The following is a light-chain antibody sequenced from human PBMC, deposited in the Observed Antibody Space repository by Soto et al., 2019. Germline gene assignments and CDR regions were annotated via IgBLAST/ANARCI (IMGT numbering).Light chain of an antibody. CDR1: SSDVGGYNY. Sequence: QSALTQPASVSGSPGQSITISCTGTSSDVGGYNYVSWYQQHPGKAPKLMIYDVSNRPSGVSNRFSGSKSGNTASLTSSGLQAEDEADYYCSSYTCSSTLVVFGGGTKVTVL. CDR2: DVS. CDR3: SSYTCSSTLVV. J-gene: IGLJ2*01. V-gene: IGLV2-14*01.